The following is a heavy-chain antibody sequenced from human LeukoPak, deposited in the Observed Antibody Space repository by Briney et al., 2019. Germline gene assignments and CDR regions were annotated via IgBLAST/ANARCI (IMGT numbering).Heavy chain of an antibody. Sequence: SETLSHTCTVSGGSVSSSGYYWSWIRQPPGKGLEWIAYIYYSGSTNYNPSLKSRVTISVDTSKNQFSLKMRSVTAADTAVYYCARDPYGLDVWGKGTTVTVSS. V-gene: IGHV4-61*08. J-gene: IGHJ6*04. CDR2: IYYSGST. CDR1: GGSVSSSGYY. CDR3: ARDPYGLDV.